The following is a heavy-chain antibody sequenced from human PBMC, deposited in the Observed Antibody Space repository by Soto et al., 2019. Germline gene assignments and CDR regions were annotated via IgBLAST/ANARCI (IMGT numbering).Heavy chain of an antibody. CDR2: TYYRSKWYN. D-gene: IGHD1-1*01. V-gene: IGHV6-1*01. J-gene: IGHJ6*03. Sequence: SQTLSLTCAISGDSVSSNSASWNWIRQSPSRGLEWLGRTYYRSKWYNDYAVSVKSRITINPDTSKNQFSLQLNSVTPEDTAVYYCARDRYNWNDDYYYMDVWGKGTTVTVSS. CDR3: ARDRYNWNDDYYYMDV. CDR1: GDSVSSNSAS.